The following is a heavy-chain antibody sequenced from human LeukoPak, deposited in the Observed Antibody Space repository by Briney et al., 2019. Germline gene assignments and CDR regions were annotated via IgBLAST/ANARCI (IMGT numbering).Heavy chain of an antibody. D-gene: IGHD1-26*01. CDR3: AKGSGNYEYFDH. CDR1: GFTFSSHW. V-gene: IGHV3-74*01. Sequence: GGSLRLSCAASGFTFSSHWMHWVRQAPGKGLVWVSRINSDGSRTNFADSVKGRFTISRDNSKNTLYLQVNSLRLEDTAVYYCAKGSGNYEYFDHWGQGTLVTVSS. J-gene: IGHJ4*02. CDR2: INSDGSRT.